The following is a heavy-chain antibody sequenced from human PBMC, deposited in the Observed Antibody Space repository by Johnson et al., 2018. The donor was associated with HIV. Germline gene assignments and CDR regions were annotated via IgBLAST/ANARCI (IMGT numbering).Heavy chain of an antibody. CDR2: IKQDGSEK. D-gene: IGHD3-22*01. J-gene: IGHJ3*02. V-gene: IGHV3-7*03. CDR1: GFTFSSYA. Sequence: VQLVESGGGLVQPGGSLRLSCAASGFTFSSYAMHWVRQALGKGLAWVANIKQDGSEKYYVDAVQGRFSISRDNTKNSLYLQMNSLRREDTALYYCAKAHYDSSGLGGAFDIWGQGTMVTVYS. CDR3: AKAHYDSSGLGGAFDI.